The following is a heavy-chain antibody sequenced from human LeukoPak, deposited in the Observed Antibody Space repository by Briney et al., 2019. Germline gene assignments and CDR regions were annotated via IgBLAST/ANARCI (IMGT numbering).Heavy chain of an antibody. CDR2: TIPIFGTA. CDR3: ARDGRPMTIFGPTPHYYYYGMDV. Sequence: SVKVSCKASGGTFSSYAISWVRQAPGQGLEWMGGTIPIFGTANYAQKFQGRVTITADESTSTAYMELSSLRSEDTAVYYCARDGRPMTIFGPTPHYYYYGMDVWGQGTTVTVSS. V-gene: IGHV1-69*13. D-gene: IGHD3-3*01. CDR1: GGTFSSYA. J-gene: IGHJ6*02.